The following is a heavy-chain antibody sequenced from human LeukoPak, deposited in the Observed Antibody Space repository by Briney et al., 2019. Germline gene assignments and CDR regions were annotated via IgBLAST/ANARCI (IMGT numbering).Heavy chain of an antibody. D-gene: IGHD3-9*01. CDR2: IIPIFGTA. Sequence: ASVKVSCKASGGTFSSYAISWVRQAPGQGLEWMGRIIPIFGTANYAQKFQGRVTITTDESTSTAYMELSSLRSEDTAVYYCASPLGGYFEGAFDIWGQGTMVTVSS. J-gene: IGHJ3*02. V-gene: IGHV1-69*05. CDR3: ASPLGGYFEGAFDI. CDR1: GGTFSSYA.